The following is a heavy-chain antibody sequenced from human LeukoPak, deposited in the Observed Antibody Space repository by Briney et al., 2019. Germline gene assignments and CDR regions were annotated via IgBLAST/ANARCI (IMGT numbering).Heavy chain of an antibody. J-gene: IGHJ4*02. CDR2: IKSKTDGGTT. CDR1: GFTFSNAW. D-gene: IGHD3-22*01. V-gene: IGHV3-15*07. CDR3: TTSWGEVGGYYYPLDY. Sequence: GVSLRLSCAASGFTFSNAWMNWVRQAPGKGLEWVGRIKSKTDGGTTDYAAPVKGRFTISRDDSKNTLYLQMNSLKTEDTAVYYCTTSWGEVGGYYYPLDYWGQGTLVIVSS.